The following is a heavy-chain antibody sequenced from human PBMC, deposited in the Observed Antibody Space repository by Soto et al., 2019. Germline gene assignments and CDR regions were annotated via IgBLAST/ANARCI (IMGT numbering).Heavy chain of an antibody. Sequence: SQTFSLTCYISWVSFSSNSAACNWIRQSPSRGLEWLGRTYYRSKWYNDYAVSVKSRITINPDTSKNQFSLQLNSVTPEDTAVYHCARVLDGETDSTPFDPCGQGTLVTVSS. CDR3: ARVLDGETDSTPFDP. J-gene: IGHJ5*02. CDR1: WVSFSSNSAA. D-gene: IGHD3-22*01. CDR2: TYYRSKWYN. V-gene: IGHV6-1*01.